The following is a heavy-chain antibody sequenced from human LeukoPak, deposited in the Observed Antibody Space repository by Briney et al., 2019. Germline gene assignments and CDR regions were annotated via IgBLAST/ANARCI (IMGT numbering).Heavy chain of an antibody. J-gene: IGHJ3*02. CDR1: GFTFTDAW. V-gene: IGHV4-34*01. Sequence: GSLRLSCAASGFTFTDAWMSWIRQPPGKGLEWIGEINHSGSTNYNPSLKSRVTISVDTSKNQFSLKLSSVTAADTAVYYCARGLKRRWELRGAFDIWGQGTMVTVSS. CDR2: INHSGST. D-gene: IGHD1-26*01. CDR3: ARGLKRRWELRGAFDI.